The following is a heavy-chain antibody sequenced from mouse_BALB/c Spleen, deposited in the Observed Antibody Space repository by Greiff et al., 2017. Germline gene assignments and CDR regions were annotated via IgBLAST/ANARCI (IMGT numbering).Heavy chain of an antibody. J-gene: IGHJ3*01. Sequence: VQLKESGPGLVAPSQSLSITCTVSGFSLTSYGVHWVRQPPGKGLEWLGVIWAGGSTNYNSALMSRLSISKDNSKSQVFLKMNSLHTDDTAMYYCAREEDYDPAWFAYWGQGTLVTVSA. CDR1: GFSLTSYG. CDR3: AREEDYDPAWFAY. CDR2: IWAGGST. V-gene: IGHV2-9*02. D-gene: IGHD2-4*01.